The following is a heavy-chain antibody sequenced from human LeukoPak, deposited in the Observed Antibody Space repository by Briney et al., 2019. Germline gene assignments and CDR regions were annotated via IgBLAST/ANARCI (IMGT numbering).Heavy chain of an antibody. CDR3: ARPFLPVDWFDP. D-gene: IGHD6-19*01. V-gene: IGHV4-39*01. CDR1: GGSISSSSYY. Sequence: SETLSLACTVSGGSISSSSYYWGWIRQPPGKGLEWIGSIYYSGSTYYNPSLKSRVTISVDTSKNQFSLKLSSVTAADTAVYYCARPFLPVDWFDPWGQGTLVTVSS. CDR2: IYYSGST. J-gene: IGHJ5*02.